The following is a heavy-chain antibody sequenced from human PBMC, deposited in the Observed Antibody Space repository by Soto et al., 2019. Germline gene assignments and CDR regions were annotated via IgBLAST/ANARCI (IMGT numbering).Heavy chain of an antibody. J-gene: IGHJ4*02. V-gene: IGHV3-23*01. Sequence: LSCXASGFTFSSYAMRWVRQAPVKGLEWVSAISGSGGSTYYADSVKGRFTISRDNSKNWLYLQMNSLRAEDTAVYSCAGRGSGSYCDYWGQGTLVAVSS. CDR1: GFTFSSYA. CDR3: AGRGSGSYCDY. D-gene: IGHD1-26*01. CDR2: ISGSGGST.